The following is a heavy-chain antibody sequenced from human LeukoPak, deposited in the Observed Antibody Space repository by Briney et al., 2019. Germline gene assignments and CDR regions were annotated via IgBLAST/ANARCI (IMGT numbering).Heavy chain of an antibody. Sequence: PSETLSLTCTVSGDSISSYYWSWIRQPPGKGLAWIGYIYYSGGTDYNPSLKSRVTISVDTSKNQFSLKLRSVTAADTAVYYCARHVTISGPYDASDIWGQGTMVTVSP. D-gene: IGHD5-24*01. CDR2: IYYSGGT. CDR1: GDSISSYY. CDR3: ARHVTISGPYDASDI. J-gene: IGHJ3*02. V-gene: IGHV4-59*08.